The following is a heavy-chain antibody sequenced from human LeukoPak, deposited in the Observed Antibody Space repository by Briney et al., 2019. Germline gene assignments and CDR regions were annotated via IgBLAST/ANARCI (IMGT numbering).Heavy chain of an antibody. CDR2: INHSGST. D-gene: IGHD3-10*01. CDR3: ARRQMVRRVMLRP. Sequence: SETLSLTCAVYGGSFSGYYWSWIRQPPGKGLEWIGEINHSGSTNYNPSLKSRVTISVDTSKNQFSLKLSSVTAADTAVYYCARRQMVRRVMLRPWGQGTLVTVSS. J-gene: IGHJ4*02. CDR1: GGSFSGYY. V-gene: IGHV4-34*01.